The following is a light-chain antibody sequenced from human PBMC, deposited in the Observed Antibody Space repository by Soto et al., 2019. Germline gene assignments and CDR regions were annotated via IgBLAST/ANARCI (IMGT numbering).Light chain of an antibody. Sequence: EIVMTPSPATLSVSPGESATLSCRASQSVSSSLSWYHQNPGQTPKLLVYVAATRATGITARFSGSGSGTDFTLTISSLQSEDFAVYYCQQYNVWPLTFGGGTKVEFK. CDR2: VAA. V-gene: IGKV3-15*01. CDR1: QSVSSS. CDR3: QQYNVWPLT. J-gene: IGKJ4*01.